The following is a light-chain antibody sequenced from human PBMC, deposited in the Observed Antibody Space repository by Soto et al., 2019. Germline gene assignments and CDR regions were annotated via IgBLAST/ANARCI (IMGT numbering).Light chain of an antibody. CDR1: QSLLHSDGYIY. J-gene: IGKJ2*03. Sequence: DIVLTQSPLSLPVTPGEPTSISCRSSQSLLHSDGYIYLDWFLQKPGQPPQLLIYVASNRASGVPVSYSVSGSGTDSTLKISRLSYIDVEVTYFMPALVSPYSFGQGTNLEIK. CDR3: MPALVSPYS. CDR2: VAS. V-gene: IGKV2-28*01.